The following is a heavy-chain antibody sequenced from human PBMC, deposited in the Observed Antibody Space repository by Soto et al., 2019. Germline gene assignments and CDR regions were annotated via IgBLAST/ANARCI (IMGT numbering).Heavy chain of an antibody. V-gene: IGHV4-59*01. J-gene: IGHJ6*02. D-gene: IGHD3-9*01. CDR2: IYYSGST. Sequence: QVQLQESGPGLVKPSETLSLTCTVSGGSISSYYWSWIRQPPGKGLEWIGYIYYSGSTNYNPSLTSRVTISVDTSKNQFSLKLSSVTAADTAVYYCARAPSYDILTGYALRGGMDVWGQGTTVTVSS. CDR1: GGSISSYY. CDR3: ARAPSYDILTGYALRGGMDV.